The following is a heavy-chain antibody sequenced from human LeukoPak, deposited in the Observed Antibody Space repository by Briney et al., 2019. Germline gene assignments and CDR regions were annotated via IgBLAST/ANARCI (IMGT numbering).Heavy chain of an antibody. CDR3: AKARGATYGTYYFDY. CDR1: GFTFSSYA. CDR2: ISGSGGDT. Sequence: PGGSLRFSGAASGFTFSSYAMNWVRQAPGKGLEWGSISGSGGDTYYADSVKGRFTISRDNSKNTLYLQMNSLRAEDTAVYYCAKARGATYGTYYFDYWGQGTLVTVSS. D-gene: IGHD4/OR15-4a*01. J-gene: IGHJ4*02. V-gene: IGHV3-23*01.